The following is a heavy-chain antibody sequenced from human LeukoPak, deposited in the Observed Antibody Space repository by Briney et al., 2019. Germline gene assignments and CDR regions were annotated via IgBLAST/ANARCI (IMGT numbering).Heavy chain of an antibody. V-gene: IGHV4-4*07. D-gene: IGHD5-18*01. J-gene: IGHJ4*02. Sequence: SETLSLTCTVSGGSISSYYWSWIRQPAGKGLEWIGRIYTSGSTNYNPSLKSRVTMSVDTSKNQFSLKLSSVTAADTAVYYCARVRSYGFSQYYSDYWGQGTLVTVSS. CDR3: ARVRSYGFSQYYSDY. CDR1: GGSISSYY. CDR2: IYTSGST.